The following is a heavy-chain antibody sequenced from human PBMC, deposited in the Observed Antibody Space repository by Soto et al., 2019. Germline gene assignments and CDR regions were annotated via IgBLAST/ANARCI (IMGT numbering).Heavy chain of an antibody. D-gene: IGHD6-6*01. J-gene: IGHJ4*02. CDR1: SGSFIGYC. V-gene: IGHV4-34*01. Sequence: SETLSLTCSIYSGSFIGYCWSWIRQPPGKGLEWIGEISQSGNTNYSPSLKSRVSISIDTSKKQFSLNLASVSAADTAVYYCARAPKVSGSSQTRPDFWGQGTLVTVSS. CDR3: ARAPKVSGSSQTRPDF. CDR2: ISQSGNT.